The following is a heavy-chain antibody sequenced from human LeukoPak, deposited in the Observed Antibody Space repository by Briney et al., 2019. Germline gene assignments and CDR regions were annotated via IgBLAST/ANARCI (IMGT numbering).Heavy chain of an antibody. Sequence: GGSLRLSCAASGFTFSSYWMSWVRQAPGKGLEWVANIKQDGSEKYYVDSVKGRFTISRDNAKNSLYLQMNSLRAEDTAVYYCARWGCSSTSCFSPYERWFDPWGQGTLVTVSS. CDR1: GFTFSSYW. CDR2: IKQDGSEK. J-gene: IGHJ5*02. CDR3: ARWGCSSTSCFSPYERWFDP. D-gene: IGHD2-2*01. V-gene: IGHV3-7*01.